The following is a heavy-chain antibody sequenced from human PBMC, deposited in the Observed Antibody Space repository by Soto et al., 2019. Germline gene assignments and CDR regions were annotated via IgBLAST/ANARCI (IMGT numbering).Heavy chain of an antibody. D-gene: IGHD6-19*01. J-gene: IGHJ6*01. CDR2: ISYDGSRK. V-gene: IGHV3-30-3*01. CDR1: GFTFSDYD. CDR3: ARGYSSGWYYAMDV. Sequence: QVQLVESGGGVVQPMRSLRLSCATSGFTFSDYDLHWFRQAPGKGLAWVADISYDGSRKYYADSVKGRFTISRDISKNTVHLEMNSLRVEDTAVYYCARGYSSGWYYAMDVWGQGSTVTVSS.